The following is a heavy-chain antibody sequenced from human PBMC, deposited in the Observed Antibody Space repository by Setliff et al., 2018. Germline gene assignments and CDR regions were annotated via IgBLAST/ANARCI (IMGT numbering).Heavy chain of an antibody. V-gene: IGHV1-2*02. CDR3: ARLVRYCTRTACQKLAGDES. Sequence: ASVKVSCKTSAYSFTDYYIQWVRQAPGQGLEWMGWINPNSGGTKYSPKFQGRVAVTRDTSVTTAFLELSGLTYDDTAVYYCARLVRYCTRTACQKLAGDESWGQGTLVTVSS. CDR1: AYSFTDYY. CDR2: INPNSGGT. D-gene: IGHD2-8*01. J-gene: IGHJ5*01.